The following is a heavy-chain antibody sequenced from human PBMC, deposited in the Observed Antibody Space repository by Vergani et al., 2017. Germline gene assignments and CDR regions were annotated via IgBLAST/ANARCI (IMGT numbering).Heavy chain of an antibody. D-gene: IGHD5-12*01. Sequence: QVQLVQSGAEVKKPGSSVKVSCKASGGTFSSYTISWVRQAPGQGLEWMGRIIPILGIANYAQKFQGRVTITADKSTSTAYMELSTLRSEDTAVYYCARGFSGYAQVDYWGQGTLVTVSS. CDR1: GGTFSSYT. CDR3: ARGFSGYAQVDY. V-gene: IGHV1-69*02. CDR2: IIPILGIA. J-gene: IGHJ4*02.